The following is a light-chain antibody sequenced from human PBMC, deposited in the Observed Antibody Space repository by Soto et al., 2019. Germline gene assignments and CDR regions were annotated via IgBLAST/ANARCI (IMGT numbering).Light chain of an antibody. CDR3: QQSYSSPWT. Sequence: DIQLTQSPSSLSASVGDRVTITCRASQNIRNYLNWYQQKPGRAPKILIYAASSLQSGVPSRFSGGGSGTDFTLTITSLQPEDFATYYCQQSYSSPWTFGQGTKWIS. CDR1: QNIRNY. J-gene: IGKJ1*01. CDR2: AAS. V-gene: IGKV1-39*01.